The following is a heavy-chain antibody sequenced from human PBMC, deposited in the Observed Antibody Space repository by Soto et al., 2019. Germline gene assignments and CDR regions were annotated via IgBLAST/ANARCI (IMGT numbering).Heavy chain of an antibody. J-gene: IGHJ4*02. D-gene: IGHD2-15*01. CDR1: GGTFSSYT. Sequence: QVQLVQSGAEVKKPGSSVKVSCKASGGTFSSYTISWVRQAPGQGLEWMGRIIPIRGIANYAQKFQGRVTITADKSTSTAYMELSSLRSKDTAVYYCARTTTVVASFDYWGQGTLVTVSS. CDR3: ARTTTVVASFDY. V-gene: IGHV1-69*02. CDR2: IIPIRGIA.